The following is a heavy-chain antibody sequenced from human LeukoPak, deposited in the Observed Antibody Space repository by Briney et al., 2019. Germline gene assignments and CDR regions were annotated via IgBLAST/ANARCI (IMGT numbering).Heavy chain of an antibody. Sequence: GGSLRLSCAASGFTFSNYGMNWVRQAPGKGLEWVSTISGSGDSTYYADSVTGRFTISRDNSKNTLYLQMNRLRAEDTAVYYCAKGVTGWYLPILDYWGQGTLVTVSS. V-gene: IGHV3-23*01. CDR1: GFTFSNYG. CDR3: AKGVTGWYLPILDY. J-gene: IGHJ4*02. CDR2: ISGSGDST. D-gene: IGHD6-19*01.